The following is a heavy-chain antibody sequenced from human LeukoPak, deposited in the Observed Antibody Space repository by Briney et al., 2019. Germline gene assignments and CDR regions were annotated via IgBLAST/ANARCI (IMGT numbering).Heavy chain of an antibody. J-gene: IGHJ4*02. CDR2: ISGSGGST. D-gene: IGHD3-10*01. V-gene: IGHV3-23*01. CDR1: GFTFSSYA. CDR3: ARLAHIKRLWFGASPTGDYFDY. Sequence: PGGSLRLSCAASGFTFSSYAMSWVRQAPGKGLEWFSAISGSGGSTYYADSVKGRFTISRDNSKNTLYLQMNSLRAEDTAVYYCARLAHIKRLWFGASPTGDYFDYWGQGTLVTVSS.